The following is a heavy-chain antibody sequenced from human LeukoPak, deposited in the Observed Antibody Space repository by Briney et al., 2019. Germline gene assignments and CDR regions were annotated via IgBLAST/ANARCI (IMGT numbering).Heavy chain of an antibody. CDR1: GFTISSYW. CDR3: VKDRVDGSGSQFDY. V-gene: IGHV3-23*01. D-gene: IGHD3-10*01. Sequence: GGSLRLSCAASGFTISSYWMTWVRQAPGKGLEWVSVISGSGAITYYADSVKGRFTISRDNSKNTLYLQMNRLRAEDTAMYYCVKDRVDGSGSQFDYWGLGTLVTVSS. J-gene: IGHJ4*02. CDR2: ISGSGAIT.